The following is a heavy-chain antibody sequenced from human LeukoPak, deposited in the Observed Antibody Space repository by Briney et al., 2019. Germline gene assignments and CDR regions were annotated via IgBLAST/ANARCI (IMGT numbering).Heavy chain of an antibody. CDR2: IYYSGST. CDR1: GGSISSYY. J-gene: IGHJ6*02. V-gene: IGHV4-59*01. CDR3: ARAGPYIAAHGMDV. Sequence: SETLSLTCTVSGGSISSYYWSWIRQPPGKGLEWIGYIYYSGSTNYNPSLKSRVTISVDTSKNQFSLKLSSVTAADTAVYYCARAGPYIAAHGMDVWGQGTTVTVSS. D-gene: IGHD6-25*01.